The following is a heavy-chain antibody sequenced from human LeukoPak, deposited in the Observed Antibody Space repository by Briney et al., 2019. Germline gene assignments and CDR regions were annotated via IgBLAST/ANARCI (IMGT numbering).Heavy chain of an antibody. J-gene: IGHJ3*02. CDR2: IYTSGST. D-gene: IGHD1-26*01. V-gene: IGHV4-4*07. CDR3: ARVPYSGSREYAFDI. Sequence: SETLSLTCTVSGGSISSYYWSWIRQPAGKGLEWIGRIYTSGSTNYNPSLKSRVTMSVDTSKNQFSLKLSSVTAAGTAVYYCARVPYSGSREYAFDIWGQGTMVTVSS. CDR1: GGSISSYY.